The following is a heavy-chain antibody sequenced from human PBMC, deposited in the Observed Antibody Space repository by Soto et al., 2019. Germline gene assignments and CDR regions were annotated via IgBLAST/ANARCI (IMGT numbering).Heavy chain of an antibody. D-gene: IGHD6-13*01. V-gene: IGHV5-10-1*01. CDR1: GYSFTNYW. Sequence: GESLKISCKGSGYSFTNYWIGWVRQMPGKGLEWMGRIDPSDSYTNYSPSFQGHVTISADKSISTAYLQWSSLKASDTAMYYCARLRQQLVVDAHGMDVWGQGTTVTVSS. CDR3: ARLRQQLVVDAHGMDV. J-gene: IGHJ6*02. CDR2: IDPSDSYT.